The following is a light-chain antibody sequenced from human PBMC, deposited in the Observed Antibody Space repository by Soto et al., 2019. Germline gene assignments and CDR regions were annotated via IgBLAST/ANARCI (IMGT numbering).Light chain of an antibody. V-gene: IGKV3-11*01. Sequence: EIVLTQSPATLSVSPGQRVTLSCRASQSVGSYLAWYQQKPGQAPRLLIYDASNRATDIPARFSGSGSGTDFTLPISSLEPEDFAVYYCQQRSDWPPITFGQGTRLEIK. CDR3: QQRSDWPPIT. CDR1: QSVGSY. CDR2: DAS. J-gene: IGKJ5*01.